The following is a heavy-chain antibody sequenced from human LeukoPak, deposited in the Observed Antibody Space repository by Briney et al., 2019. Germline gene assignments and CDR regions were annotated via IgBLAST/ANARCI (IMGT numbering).Heavy chain of an antibody. CDR1: GFTFSSYG. CDR3: ARDLDDYGGNSGY. V-gene: IGHV3-30*02. CDR2: IRYDGSNK. Sequence: GGSLRLSCAASGFTFSSYGMHWVRQAPGKGREGVAFIRYDGSNKYYADSVKGRFTISRDNSKNTLYLQMNSLRAEDTAVYYCARDLDDYGGNSGYWGQGTLVTVSS. J-gene: IGHJ4*02. D-gene: IGHD4-23*01.